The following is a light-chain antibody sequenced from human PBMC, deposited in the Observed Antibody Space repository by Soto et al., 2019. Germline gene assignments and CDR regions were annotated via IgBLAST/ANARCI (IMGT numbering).Light chain of an antibody. Sequence: QSVLTQPASVSGSPGQSITISCTGTSSDVGSYNLVSWYQQHPGKAPKLMIYEGSKRPSGGSNRFSGSKSGNTASLTISGLQAEDEADYYCCSYAGSSTSVFGGGTKLTVL. V-gene: IGLV2-23*01. CDR3: CSYAGSSTSV. CDR1: SSDVGSYNL. J-gene: IGLJ2*01. CDR2: EGS.